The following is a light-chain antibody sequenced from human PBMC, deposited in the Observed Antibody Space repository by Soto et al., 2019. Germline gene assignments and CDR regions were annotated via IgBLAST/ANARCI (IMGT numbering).Light chain of an antibody. CDR1: QSVGDY. J-gene: IGKJ4*01. CDR3: QQYDRSPLT. V-gene: IGKV3-20*01. Sequence: EIVLTQSPGTLSLSPGERATLSCRATQSVGDYLAWYQQKPGQAPRLLIYDASNRATAIPDRFSGRGSGTDFTLTISRLDPEDFAVYYCQQYDRSPLTFGGGTKVEIK. CDR2: DAS.